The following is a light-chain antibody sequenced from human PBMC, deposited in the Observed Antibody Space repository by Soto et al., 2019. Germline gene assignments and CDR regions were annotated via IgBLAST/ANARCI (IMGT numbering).Light chain of an antibody. CDR1: HSIIKW. CDR2: EAS. Sequence: DIQMTQSPTNLSSSFGDRVTITCRASHSIIKWLAWYQQKPGKAPNLLIYEASTLQSGVPSRFSGSGSGTEFTLTISSLPPDDSATYYCQHYNTFLTFGGGTKVDIK. J-gene: IGKJ4*01. CDR3: QHYNTFLT. V-gene: IGKV1-5*03.